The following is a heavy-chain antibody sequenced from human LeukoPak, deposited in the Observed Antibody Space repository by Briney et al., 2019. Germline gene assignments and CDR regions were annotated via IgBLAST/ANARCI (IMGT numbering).Heavy chain of an antibody. J-gene: IGHJ4*02. CDR3: ARDPSSSWPQFDY. V-gene: IGHV3-33*08. D-gene: IGHD6-13*01. CDR1: GFTFSSYG. CDR2: IWYDGSNK. Sequence: PGGSLRLSCAASGFTFSSYGMHWVRQAPGKGLEWVAVIWYDGSNKYYADSVKGRFTISRDNSKNTLYLQMNSLRAEDTAVYYCARDPSSSWPQFDYWGQGTLVTVSS.